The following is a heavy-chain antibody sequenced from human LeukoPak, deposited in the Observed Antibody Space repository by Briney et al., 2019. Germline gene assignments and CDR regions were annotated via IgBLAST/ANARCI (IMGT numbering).Heavy chain of an antibody. D-gene: IGHD2-15*01. V-gene: IGHV1-18*01. CDR3: ARDLGRRCSGGRCYYYSHYMDV. Sequence: GASVKVSCKASGYTFTIYGISWVRQAPGQGLEWMGWISTYNGNTNYAQKLQGRDTMTTDTSTSTAYMELRSLRSDDTAVYYCARDLGRRCSGGRCYYYSHYMDVWGKGTTVTISS. CDR2: ISTYNGNT. J-gene: IGHJ6*03. CDR1: GYTFTIYG.